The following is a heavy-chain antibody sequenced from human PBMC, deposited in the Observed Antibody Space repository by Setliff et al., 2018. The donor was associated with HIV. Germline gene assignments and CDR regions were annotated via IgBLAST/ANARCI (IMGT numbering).Heavy chain of an antibody. D-gene: IGHD6-13*01. CDR2: IYITGDT. Sequence: SETLSLTCSVSGGSINRGTYYWTWIRQSAGKGLEWIGHIYITGDTDYNPSLKSRVTISVDTSKNQFSLSLSSVTAADTAVYYCARLPDINSWPFDYWARGTLVTVSS. CDR1: GGSINRGTYY. J-gene: IGHJ4*02. CDR3: ARLPDINSWPFDY. V-gene: IGHV4-61*10.